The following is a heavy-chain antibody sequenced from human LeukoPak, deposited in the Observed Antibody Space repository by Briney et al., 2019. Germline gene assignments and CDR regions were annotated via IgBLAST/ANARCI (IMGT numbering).Heavy chain of an antibody. CDR3: AKGGIVGAQDWFDP. CDR2: ISGDGVSP. J-gene: IGHJ5*02. V-gene: IGHV3-23*01. D-gene: IGHD1-26*01. CDR1: GFTFNNYA. Sequence: GGSLRLSCAASGFTFNNYALAWVRQTPEKGLECVSAISGDGVSPYYVDSVRGRFTISRDNSKNTLYLQMNSLRAEDTAVYYCAKGGIVGAQDWFDPWGQGIWVTVSA.